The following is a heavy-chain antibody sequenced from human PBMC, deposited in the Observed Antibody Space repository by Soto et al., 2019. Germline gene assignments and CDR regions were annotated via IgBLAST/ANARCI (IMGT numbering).Heavy chain of an antibody. CDR1: GFTFSTYN. V-gene: IGHV3-21*01. CDR2: ISSTSVYM. Sequence: EVQPVESGGGLVKPGGSLRLSCAASGFTFSTYNMNWVRQAPGKGLEWVASISSTSVYMYYANSLKGRFTISRANAKSSLYLQVNSLRAEDTAVYYCARGWLRDPWMYWGQGTLVTVSS. D-gene: IGHD5-12*01. CDR3: ARGWLRDPWMY. J-gene: IGHJ4*02.